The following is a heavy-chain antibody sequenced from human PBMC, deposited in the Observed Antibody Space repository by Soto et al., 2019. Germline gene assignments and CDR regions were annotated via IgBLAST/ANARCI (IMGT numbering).Heavy chain of an antibody. CDR3: IGSFPF. D-gene: IGHD3-10*01. Sequence: GGSLRLSCTGSGFPFANFLMSWFRQAPGKGLEWVGFIRIQPYGGTTQYAASVRGRFTISRDDSKGIAYLQMNSLKSEDSGVHYCIGSFPFWGQGTLVTVSS. J-gene: IGHJ1*01. CDR2: IRIQPYGGTT. CDR1: GFPFANFL. V-gene: IGHV3-49*03.